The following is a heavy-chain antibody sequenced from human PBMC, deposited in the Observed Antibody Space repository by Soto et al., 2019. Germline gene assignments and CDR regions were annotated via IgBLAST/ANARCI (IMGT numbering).Heavy chain of an antibody. D-gene: IGHD1-26*01. CDR3: ARGVDEGVDY. J-gene: IGHJ4*02. Sequence: QVQLVQSGAEVKEPGASVKVSCTASGYTFTSLDINWVRQATGQGLEWMGWMNPNNGNTGDAQKFQVRVTMTRDTSISTAYMERSSVRSEDTAVYYCARGVDEGVDYWGQGTLVTVSS. V-gene: IGHV1-8*01. CDR2: MNPNNGNT. CDR1: GYTFTSLD.